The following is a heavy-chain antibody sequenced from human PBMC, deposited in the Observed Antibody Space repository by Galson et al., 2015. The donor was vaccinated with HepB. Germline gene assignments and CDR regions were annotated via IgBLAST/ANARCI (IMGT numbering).Heavy chain of an antibody. CDR2: FDPEDGET. CDR1: GYTLTELS. Sequence: SVKGSCKVSGYTLTELSMHWVRQAPGKGLEWMGGFDPEDGETIYAQKFQGRVTMTEDTSTDTAYMELSSLRSEDTAVYYCATDRSYYDILTRSHYLGQLRSGWFDPWGQGTLVTVSS. D-gene: IGHD3-9*01. V-gene: IGHV1-24*01. CDR3: ATDRSYYDILTRSHYLGQLRSGWFDP. J-gene: IGHJ5*02.